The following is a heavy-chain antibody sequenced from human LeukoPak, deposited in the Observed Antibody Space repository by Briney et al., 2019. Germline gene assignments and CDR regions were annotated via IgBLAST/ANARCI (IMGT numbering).Heavy chain of an antibody. CDR1: GFTFSSYG. V-gene: IGHV3-30*02. CDR3: AIISGWYDAFDI. Sequence: GGSLRLSCAASGFTFSSYGMHWVRQAPGKGLEWVAFIRYDGSNKYYADSVKGRFTISRDNSKNTLYLQMNSLRAEDTAVYYCAIISGWYDAFDIWGQGTMVTVSS. J-gene: IGHJ3*02. CDR2: IRYDGSNK. D-gene: IGHD6-19*01.